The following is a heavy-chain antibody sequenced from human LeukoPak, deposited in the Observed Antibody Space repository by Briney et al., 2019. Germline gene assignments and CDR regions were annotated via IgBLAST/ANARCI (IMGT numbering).Heavy chain of an antibody. CDR2: ISAYNGNT. D-gene: IGHD5-12*01. V-gene: IGHV1-18*04. CDR3: ARANSGYDFGGYYYYYYMDV. J-gene: IGHJ6*03. Sequence: ASVKVSCKASGYTFTGYYMHWVRQAPGQGLEWMGWISAYNGNTNYAQKLQGRVTMTTDTSTSTAYMELRSLRSDDTAVYYCARANSGYDFGGYYYYYYMDVWGKGTTVTISS. CDR1: GYTFTGYY.